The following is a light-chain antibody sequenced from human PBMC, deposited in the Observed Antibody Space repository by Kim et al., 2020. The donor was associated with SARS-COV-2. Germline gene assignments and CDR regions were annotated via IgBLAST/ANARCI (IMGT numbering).Light chain of an antibody. J-gene: IGLJ1*01. CDR3: SSYAGTITPV. V-gene: IGLV2-14*03. CDR1: SNDVGGYMY. CDR2: DVT. Sequence: QSALTQPASVSGSPGQSITISCIGTSNDVGGYMYVSWYRQHPGKAPKILIYDVTRRPSGVPDRFSGSKSGNTASLTISGLQAEDEADYYCSSYAGTITPVFGTGTQLTVL.